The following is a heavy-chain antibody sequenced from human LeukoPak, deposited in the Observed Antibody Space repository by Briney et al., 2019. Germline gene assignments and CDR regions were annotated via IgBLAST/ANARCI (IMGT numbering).Heavy chain of an antibody. CDR3: AAGVGYTYGLSLGATALISGI. V-gene: IGHV1-58*02. J-gene: IGHJ3*02. Sequence: GASVKVSCKASGFTFSGCAMQWLRQARGQRLEWIGWIVVGTGKKDYAQRFQERVTITTDMTTSTAYMELSSLRSEDTAVYYCAAGVGYTYGLSLGATALISGIWGQGTKVTVSA. CDR1: GFTFSGCA. D-gene: IGHD5-18*01. CDR2: IVVGTGKK.